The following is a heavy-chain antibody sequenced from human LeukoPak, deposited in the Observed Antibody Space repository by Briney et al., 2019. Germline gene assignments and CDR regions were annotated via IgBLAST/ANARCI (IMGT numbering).Heavy chain of an antibody. J-gene: IGHJ4*02. CDR1: GFTFSSYG. D-gene: IGHD4-17*01. Sequence: GGSLRLSCAASGFTFSSYGMHWVRQAPGKGLEWVAVISYDGSNKYYADSVKGRFTISRDSAKNSLYLQMNSLRAEDTAVYYCARAEDYGDFVFDYWGQGTLVTVSS. CDR3: ARAEDYGDFVFDY. V-gene: IGHV3-30*03. CDR2: ISYDGSNK.